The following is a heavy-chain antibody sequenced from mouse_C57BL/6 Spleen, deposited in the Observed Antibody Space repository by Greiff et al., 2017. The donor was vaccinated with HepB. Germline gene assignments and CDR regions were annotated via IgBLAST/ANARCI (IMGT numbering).Heavy chain of an antibody. CDR3: ARSSILLWYYFDY. D-gene: IGHD1-1*02. CDR1: GYTFTSYW. CDR2: IHPNSGST. J-gene: IGHJ2*01. V-gene: IGHV1-64*01. Sequence: VQLQQSGAELVKPGASVKLSCKASGYTFTSYWMHWVKQRPGQGLEWIGMIHPNSGSTNYNEKFKSKATLTVDKSSSTAYMQLSSLTSEDSAVYYCARSSILLWYYFDYWGQGTTLTVSS.